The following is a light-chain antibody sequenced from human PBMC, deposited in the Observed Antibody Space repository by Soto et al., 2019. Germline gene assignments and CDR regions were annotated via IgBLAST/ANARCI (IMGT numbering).Light chain of an antibody. CDR1: QSISSA. J-gene: IGKJ5*01. CDR2: DAS. CDR3: QQYNNWPPIT. Sequence: EIVLTQSPATLSLSPGDRAILSCRASQSISSALAWYQQKPGQAPRLLIYDASDRATGIPARFSGSRSGTDFTLTISSLEPEDFAVYYCQQYNNWPPITFGQGTRLEIK. V-gene: IGKV3-11*01.